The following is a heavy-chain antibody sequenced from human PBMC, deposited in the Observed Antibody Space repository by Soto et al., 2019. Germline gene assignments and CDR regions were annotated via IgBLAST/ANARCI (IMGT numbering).Heavy chain of an antibody. D-gene: IGHD3-10*01. CDR2: IIPILGIA. J-gene: IGHJ6*02. V-gene: IGHV1-69*02. Sequence: QVQLVQSGAEVKKPGSSVKVSCKASGGTFSSYTISWVRQAPGQGLEWMGRIIPILGIANYAQKLQGRVTITADKSTSTAYMELSSLRSEDTAVYYCAGSYGSGSNSNYYCYGMDVWGQGTTVTVAS. CDR3: AGSYGSGSNSNYYCYGMDV. CDR1: GGTFSSYT.